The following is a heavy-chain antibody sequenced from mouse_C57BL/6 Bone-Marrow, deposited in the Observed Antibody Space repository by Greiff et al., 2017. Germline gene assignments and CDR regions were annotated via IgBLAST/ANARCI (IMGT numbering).Heavy chain of an antibody. J-gene: IGHJ2*01. V-gene: IGHV1-53*01. CDR1: GYTFTSYW. CDR3: AIPFWTFDY. Sequence: VQLQQSGTELVQPGASVKLSCKASGYTFTSYWMNWVKQRPGPGLEWLGNINPSNGGTNYNETFKSKATMTVDNSASTAYIQLSSLSSEDSAVYYCAIPFWTFDYWGQGTTLTVSA. CDR2: INPSNGGT.